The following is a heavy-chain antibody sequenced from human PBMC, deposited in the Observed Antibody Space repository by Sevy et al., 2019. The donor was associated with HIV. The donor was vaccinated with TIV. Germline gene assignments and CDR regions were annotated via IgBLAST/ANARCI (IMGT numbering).Heavy chain of an antibody. D-gene: IGHD1-26*01. CDR3: AKDLLCELTYFQH. J-gene: IGHJ1*01. CDR1: GFTFSSYA. CDR2: ISGSGGST. Sequence: GGSLRLSCAASGFTFSSYAMSWVRQAPGKGLEWVSAISGSGGSTYYADSVKGRYTTSRDNSKNTLYLQTNSLRAEDTAVYYCAKDLLCELTYFQHWGQGTLVTVSS. V-gene: IGHV3-23*01.